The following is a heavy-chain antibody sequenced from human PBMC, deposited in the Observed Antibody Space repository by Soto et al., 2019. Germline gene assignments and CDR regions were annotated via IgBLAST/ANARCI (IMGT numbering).Heavy chain of an antibody. CDR3: ASGASRWYPYFFDS. D-gene: IGHD6-13*01. CDR2: IIPYYNTL. CDR1: EGTFNSYA. J-gene: IGHJ4*02. Sequence: QAQVVQSGAEVRKPGSSVKLSCKASEGTFNSYAIAWVRQAPGQGLEWMGGIIPYYNTLNYAQKFQDRVTITADDSTHTVYMELSSLRSDDTAVYSCASGASRWYPYFFDSWAQGNLVTVSS. V-gene: IGHV1-69*01.